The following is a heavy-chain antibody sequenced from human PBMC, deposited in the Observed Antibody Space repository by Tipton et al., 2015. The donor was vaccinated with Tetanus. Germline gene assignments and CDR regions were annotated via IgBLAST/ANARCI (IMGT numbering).Heavy chain of an antibody. CDR2: INPNSGGT. J-gene: IGHJ4*02. CDR3: ARGMDYDSSSIDDF. Sequence: QLVQSGAEVKEPGASVKVSCKASGYSFTGYYMHWVRQAPGQGLEWMGWINPNSGGTNYAQKFQGRVTMTRDTSISTAYMEVSRLRSDDTAIYYCARGMDYDSSSIDDFWGQGTLVTVSS. V-gene: IGHV1-2*02. D-gene: IGHD3-22*01. CDR1: GYSFTGYY.